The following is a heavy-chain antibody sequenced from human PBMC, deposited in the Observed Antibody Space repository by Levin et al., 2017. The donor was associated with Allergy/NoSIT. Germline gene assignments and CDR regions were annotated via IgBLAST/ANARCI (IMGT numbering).Heavy chain of an antibody. D-gene: IGHD5-18*01. CDR2: IYYSGST. Sequence: SQTLSLTCTVSGGSIRSSYWSWIRQPPGKGLEWIGYIYYSGSTNYNPSLKSRVTISVDTSKNQFSLKLSSVTAADTAVYYCARAPRRGYSYVYMGGAWYWGQGTLVTVSS. J-gene: IGHJ4*02. CDR1: GGSIRSSY. V-gene: IGHV4-59*01. CDR3: ARAPRRGYSYVYMGGAWY.